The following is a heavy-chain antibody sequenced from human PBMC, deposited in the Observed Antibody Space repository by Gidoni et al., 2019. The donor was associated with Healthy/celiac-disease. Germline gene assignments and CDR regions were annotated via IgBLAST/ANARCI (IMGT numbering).Heavy chain of an antibody. D-gene: IGHD3-22*01. CDR3: ANSPDYDSSGYQYFQH. CDR2: ISGSGGST. CDR1: GFTCSSDA. Sequence: EVQLWESGGGLVQPGGSLRLSCAAYGFTCSSDAMSWVRQAPGKGLAWVSAISGSGGSTYYADSVKGRFTISRYNSKNTLYLQMNSLRAEDTAVYYCANSPDYDSSGYQYFQHWGQGTLVTVSS. V-gene: IGHV3-23*01. J-gene: IGHJ1*01.